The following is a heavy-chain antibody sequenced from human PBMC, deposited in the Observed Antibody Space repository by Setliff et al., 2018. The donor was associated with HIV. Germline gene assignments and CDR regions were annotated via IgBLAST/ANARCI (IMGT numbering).Heavy chain of an antibody. CDR3: ARDPLYDSSGYYYGGNDAFDI. CDR2: IRYDGSNK. V-gene: IGHV3-30*02. CDR1: GFTFSTYG. Sequence: GGSLRLSCAASGFTFSTYGMHWVRQAPGKGLEWVAFIRYDGSNKYYADSVKGRFTISRDNSKNTLHLQMNSLTAEDTAVYYCARDPLYDSSGYYYGGNDAFDIRGQGTMVTVSS. J-gene: IGHJ3*02. D-gene: IGHD3-22*01.